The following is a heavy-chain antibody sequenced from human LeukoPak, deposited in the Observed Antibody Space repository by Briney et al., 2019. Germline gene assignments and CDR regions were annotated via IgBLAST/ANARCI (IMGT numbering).Heavy chain of an antibody. CDR2: ISGSGGST. J-gene: IGHJ3*02. CDR3: ARDTWGYASAFDI. Sequence: WLRQPPGKGLEWVSAISGSGGSTYYADSVKGRFTISRDNSKNTLYLQMNSLRAEDTAVYYCARDTWGYASAFDIWGQGTMVTVSS. V-gene: IGHV3-23*01. D-gene: IGHD5-12*01.